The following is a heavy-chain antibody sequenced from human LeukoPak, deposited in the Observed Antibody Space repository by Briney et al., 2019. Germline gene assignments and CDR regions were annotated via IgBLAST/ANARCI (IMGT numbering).Heavy chain of an antibody. Sequence: KSGGSLRLSCAASGFTFSSYEMNWVRQAPGKGLEWVSSISSSSSYIYYADSVKGRFTISRDNAKNSLYLQMNSLRAEDTAVYYCARDLMLLWFGEGEDGMDVWGQGTTVTVSS. V-gene: IGHV3-21*01. CDR1: GFTFSSYE. CDR3: ARDLMLLWFGEGEDGMDV. D-gene: IGHD3-10*01. J-gene: IGHJ6*02. CDR2: ISSSSSYI.